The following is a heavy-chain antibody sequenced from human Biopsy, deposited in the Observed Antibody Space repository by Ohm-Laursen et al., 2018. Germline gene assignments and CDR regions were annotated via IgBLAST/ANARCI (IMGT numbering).Heavy chain of an antibody. CDR1: GESSSGYF. CDR2: INQSGST. V-gene: IGHV4-34*01. Sequence: TLSLTCAVHGESSSGYFWNWIRQPPGKGLEWIGEINQSGSTKYNPSLKRRATLSADSSNSQFSLRLTSVTAADTAIYYCARGSGYFKLDVWGQGTTVTVSS. J-gene: IGHJ6*02. CDR3: ARGSGYFKLDV. D-gene: IGHD5-12*01.